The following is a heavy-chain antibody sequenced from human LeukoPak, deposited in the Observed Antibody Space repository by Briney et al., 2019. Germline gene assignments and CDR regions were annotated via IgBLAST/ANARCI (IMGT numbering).Heavy chain of an antibody. CDR2: ISWNSGSI. CDR3: AKGKYSSSSAYAFDI. V-gene: IGHV3-9*03. D-gene: IGHD6-6*01. Sequence: PGGSLRLSCAASGFTFDDYAMHWIRQAPGKGLEWVSGISWNSGSIGYADSVKGRFTISRDNAKNSLYLQMNSLRAEDMALYYCAKGKYSSSSAYAFDIWGQGTMVTVSS. J-gene: IGHJ3*02. CDR1: GFTFDDYA.